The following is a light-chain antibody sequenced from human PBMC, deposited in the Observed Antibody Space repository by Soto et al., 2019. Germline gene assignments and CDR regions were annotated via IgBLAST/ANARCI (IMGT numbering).Light chain of an antibody. V-gene: IGKV1-27*01. CDR3: QQYYSFPYT. Sequence: DIQMTQSPSSLSASVGDRVTITCRASQGIGNYLAWYQQSPGKVPKLLIYAASTLQSGVPSRFSGSGSGTDFTLTISSLQPEDVATYYCQQYYSFPYTFGQGTKLEIK. CDR2: AAS. J-gene: IGKJ2*01. CDR1: QGIGNY.